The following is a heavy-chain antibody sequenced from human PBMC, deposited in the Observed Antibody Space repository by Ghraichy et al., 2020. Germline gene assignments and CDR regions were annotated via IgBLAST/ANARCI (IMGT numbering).Heavy chain of an antibody. J-gene: IGHJ4*02. Sequence: GGSLRLSCAASGFTFSNAWMSWVRQAPGKGLEWVGRIKSKTDGGTTDYAAPVKGRFTISRDDSKNTLYLQMNSLKTEDTAVYYCTRDTLLLWFGELSPYWGQGTLVTVS. CDR3: TRDTLLLWFGELSPY. CDR1: GFTFSNAW. V-gene: IGHV3-15*01. CDR2: IKSKTDGGTT. D-gene: IGHD3-10*01.